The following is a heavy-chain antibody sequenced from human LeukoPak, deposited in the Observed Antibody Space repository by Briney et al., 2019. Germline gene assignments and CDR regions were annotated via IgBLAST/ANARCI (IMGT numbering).Heavy chain of an antibody. CDR2: IWDDGSKE. CDR3: ARATPSTHGYFEY. V-gene: IGHV3-33*01. D-gene: IGHD2-8*01. J-gene: IGHJ4*02. CDR1: GFTFRSYG. Sequence: PGGSLRLSCAASGFTFRSYGMHWVRQAPGKGLEWVALIWDDGSKEYYADSVKGGFTISKDNSKNTLSLQMNSLSPEHTAVYYCARATPSTHGYFEYWGQGTPVTVSS.